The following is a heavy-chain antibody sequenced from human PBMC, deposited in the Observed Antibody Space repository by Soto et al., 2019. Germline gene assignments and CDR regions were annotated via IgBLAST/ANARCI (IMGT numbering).Heavy chain of an antibody. CDR2: IIPILGIA. Sequence: QVQLVHSGAEVKKPGSSVKVSCKASGGTFSSYTISWVRQAPGQGLEWMGRIIPILGIANYAQKFQGRVTITADKSTSTDYMELSSLRSEDTAVYYCAREGGAAAGTYYYYMDVWGKGTTVTVSS. V-gene: IGHV1-69*04. CDR1: GGTFSSYT. CDR3: AREGGAAAGTYYYYMDV. D-gene: IGHD6-13*01. J-gene: IGHJ6*03.